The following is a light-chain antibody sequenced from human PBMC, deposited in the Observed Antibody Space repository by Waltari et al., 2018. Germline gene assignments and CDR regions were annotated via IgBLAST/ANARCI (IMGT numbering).Light chain of an antibody. CDR1: RSGLNSANNENY. J-gene: IGKJ4*01. CDR3: QQYYSPPLT. V-gene: IGKV4-1*01. Sequence: DIVMTQSPDSLAVSLRERAAINCKSSRSGLNSANNENYLTWYQKKSGQPPKLLIYWASTRESGVPDRFSGSGSGTDFTLTISSLQAEDVAVYYCQQYYSPPLTFGGGTKVEIK. CDR2: WAS.